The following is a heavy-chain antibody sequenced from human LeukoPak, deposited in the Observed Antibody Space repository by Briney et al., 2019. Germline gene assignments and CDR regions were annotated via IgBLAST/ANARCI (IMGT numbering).Heavy chain of an antibody. CDR1: GFTFSSYA. D-gene: IGHD6-13*01. V-gene: IGHV3-64*01. CDR2: ISSNGGST. J-gene: IGHJ4*02. Sequence: GGSLRLSCAASGFTFSSYAMHWVRQAPGKGLEYVSAISSNGGSTYYANSVKGRFTISRDNSKNTLYLQMGSLRAEDTAVYYCARGVAAALDYWGQGTLVTVSS. CDR3: ARGVAAALDY.